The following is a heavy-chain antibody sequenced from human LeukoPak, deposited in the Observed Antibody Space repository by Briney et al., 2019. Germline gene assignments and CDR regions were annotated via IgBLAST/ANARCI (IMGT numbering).Heavy chain of an antibody. CDR2: ISAYNGNT. CDR3: ARGGVSYYDFWSGSDY. Sequence: GASVKVSCKASGYTFTSYGISWVRQAPGQGLEWMGWISAYNGNTNYAQKLQGRVTMTTDTSTSTAYMELRSLRSDDTAVCYCARGGVSYYDFWSGSDYWGQGTLVTVSS. CDR1: GYTFTSYG. D-gene: IGHD3-3*01. J-gene: IGHJ4*02. V-gene: IGHV1-18*01.